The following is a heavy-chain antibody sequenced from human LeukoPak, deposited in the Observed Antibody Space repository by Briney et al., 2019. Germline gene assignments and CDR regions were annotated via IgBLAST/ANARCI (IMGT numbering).Heavy chain of an antibody. CDR1: GGSISSSNW. CDR2: IYHSGST. V-gene: IGHV4-4*02. J-gene: IGHJ6*03. CDR3: ARRRAGTSGYRYYMDV. Sequence: SETLSLTCTVSGGSISSSNWWSWVRQPPGKGLEWIGEIYHSGSTNYNPSLKSRVTISVDKSKNQFSLKLSSVTAADTAVYYCARRRAGTSGYRYYMDVWGKGTTVTVSS. D-gene: IGHD6-19*01.